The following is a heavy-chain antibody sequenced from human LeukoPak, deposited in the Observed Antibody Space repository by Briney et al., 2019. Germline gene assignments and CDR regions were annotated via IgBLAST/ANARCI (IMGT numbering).Heavy chain of an antibody. D-gene: IGHD2-21*01. Sequence: GGSLRLSCAASGFTFNNYAMTWVRQAPGKGLEWVSTISDSVSGGSTYYADSVKGRFTISRDNSKNTLYLQMNSLRAEDTAVYYCARDFAYKKFDYWGQGTLVTVSS. CDR2: ISDSVSGGST. V-gene: IGHV3-23*01. J-gene: IGHJ4*02. CDR1: GFTFNNYA. CDR3: ARDFAYKKFDY.